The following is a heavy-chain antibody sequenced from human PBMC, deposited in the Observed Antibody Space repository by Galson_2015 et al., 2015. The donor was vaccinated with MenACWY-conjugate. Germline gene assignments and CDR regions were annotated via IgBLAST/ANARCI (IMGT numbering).Heavy chain of an antibody. CDR1: GFTFSRYW. V-gene: IGHV3-74*01. Sequence: SLRLSCAASGFTFSRYWMHWVRQAPGKGLVWVSRIDSEGTSTTYADSVKGRFTISRDNAENSLYLQMDSLRVEDTAVYYCARTAGSVPPWGQGTLVTVSS. J-gene: IGHJ5*02. D-gene: IGHD2-21*02. CDR2: IDSEGTST. CDR3: ARTAGSVPP.